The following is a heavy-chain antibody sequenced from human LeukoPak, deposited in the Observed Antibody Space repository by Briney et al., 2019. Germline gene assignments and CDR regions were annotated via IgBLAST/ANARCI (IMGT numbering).Heavy chain of an antibody. D-gene: IGHD3-22*01. CDR3: ARKDFSSGSFSY. J-gene: IGHJ4*02. Sequence: CIGLSGSPLDYADSVRGRFTISRDNARNSLYLDMNSLRAEDTAVYYCARKDFSSGSFSYWGQGTLVTVSS. CDR2: IGLSGSPL. V-gene: IGHV3-11*04.